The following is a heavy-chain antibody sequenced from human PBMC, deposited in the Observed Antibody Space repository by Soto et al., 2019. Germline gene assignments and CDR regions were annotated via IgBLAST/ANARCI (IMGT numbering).Heavy chain of an antibody. Sequence: QVQLVQSGAEVKKPGASVKVSCEASGYTFTSYDINWVRQATGQGLEWMGWMNPNSGNTGYAQKFQGRVTMTRNTSISTAYMELSSLRSDDTAVYYCARGSRGGTTVVPAYYFDSWGQGTLATVSS. CDR1: GYTFTSYD. J-gene: IGHJ4*02. CDR3: ARGSRGGTTVVPAYYFDS. V-gene: IGHV1-8*01. CDR2: MNPNSGNT. D-gene: IGHD1-26*01.